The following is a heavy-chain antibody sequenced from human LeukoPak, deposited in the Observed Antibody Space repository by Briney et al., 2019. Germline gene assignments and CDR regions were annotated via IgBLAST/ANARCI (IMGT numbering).Heavy chain of an antibody. V-gene: IGHV3-23*01. CDR3: ARGRWELRYYYYYMDV. J-gene: IGHJ6*03. D-gene: IGHD1-26*01. Sequence: PGGSLRLSCAASGFTFSSYAVSWVRQAPGKGLEWVSAISGSGGSTYCADSVKGRFTISRDNSKNTLYLQMNSLRAEDTAVYYCARGRWELRYYYYYMDVWGKGTTVTVSS. CDR2: ISGSGGST. CDR1: GFTFSSYA.